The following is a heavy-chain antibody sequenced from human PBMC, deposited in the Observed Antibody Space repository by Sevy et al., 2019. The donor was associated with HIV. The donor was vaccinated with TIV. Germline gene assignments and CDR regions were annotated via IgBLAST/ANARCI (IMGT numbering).Heavy chain of an antibody. J-gene: IGHJ3*01. CDR2: ISYDGSRK. Sequence: GGSLRLSCAASGFTFGSYAMHWVRQAPGKGLEWLAFISYDGSRKDYAHSVKGRFTISRDNSKNTLFMQVNSLRAEDSALYYCARERDRQALNVLGQGTMVTVSS. V-gene: IGHV3-30-3*01. CDR1: GFTFGSYA. CDR3: ARERDRQALNV.